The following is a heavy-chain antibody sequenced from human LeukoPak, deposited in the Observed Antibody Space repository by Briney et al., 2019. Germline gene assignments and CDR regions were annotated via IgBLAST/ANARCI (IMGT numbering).Heavy chain of an antibody. CDR1: GGSISSGDYY. D-gene: IGHD6-6*01. CDR3: AKYSSSSTDY. Sequence: SETLSLTCTVSGGSISSGDYYWGWIRQPPGKGLEWIGSIYHSGSTYYNPSLKSRVTISVDTSKNQFSLKLSSVTASDTAVYYCAKYSSSSTDYWGQGTLVTVSS. J-gene: IGHJ4*02. CDR2: IYHSGST. V-gene: IGHV4-39*01.